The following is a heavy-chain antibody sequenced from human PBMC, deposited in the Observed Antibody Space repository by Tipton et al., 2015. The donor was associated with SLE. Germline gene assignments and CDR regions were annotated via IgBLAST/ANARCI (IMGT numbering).Heavy chain of an antibody. CDR3: AKALVVVVAATPCYFDY. D-gene: IGHD2-15*01. CDR2: ISGSGGST. Sequence: SLRLSCAASGFTFSSYAMSWVRQAPGKGLEWASAISGSGGSTYYADSVKGRFTISRDNSKNTLYLQMNSLRAEDTAVYYCAKALVVVVAATPCYFDYWGQGTLVTVSS. J-gene: IGHJ4*02. CDR1: GFTFSSYA. V-gene: IGHV3-23*01.